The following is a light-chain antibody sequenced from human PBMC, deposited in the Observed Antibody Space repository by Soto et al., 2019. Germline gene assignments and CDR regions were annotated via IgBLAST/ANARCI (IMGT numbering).Light chain of an antibody. Sequence: EIVLTQSPGTLSVSPGERATLSCRASQTISSNNLAWYQPKPGQAPSLLIYGTSSRATGMPDRVSGSGSGTDFTLTISRLEPADSAIYYCQQYVSWTFGQGTKVEI. CDR1: QTISSNN. CDR2: GTS. J-gene: IGKJ1*01. CDR3: QQYVSWT. V-gene: IGKV3-20*01.